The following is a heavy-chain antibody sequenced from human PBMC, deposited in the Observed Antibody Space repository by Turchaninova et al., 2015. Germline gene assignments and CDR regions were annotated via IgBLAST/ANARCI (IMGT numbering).Heavy chain of an antibody. Sequence: QVQVQQWGAGLLKPSETLSLTCAVYSGSSSDYHWGWIRQPPGKGLEGIGEFNHGGNTIYNPSPRSRVTMSIDTSKNQFSLKLNSVTAADTAVYYCATGPDSAKTGYWGQGTLVTVSS. CDR1: SGSSSDYH. V-gene: IGHV4-34*02. D-gene: IGHD3-9*01. CDR3: ATGPDSAKTGY. CDR2: FNHGGNT. J-gene: IGHJ4*02.